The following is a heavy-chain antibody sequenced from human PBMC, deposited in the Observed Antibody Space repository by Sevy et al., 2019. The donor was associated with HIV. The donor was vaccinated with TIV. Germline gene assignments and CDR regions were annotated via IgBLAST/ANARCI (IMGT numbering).Heavy chain of an antibody. J-gene: IGHJ3*02. D-gene: IGHD3-3*01. V-gene: IGHV3-30*02. CDR1: GFTFSSYG. CDR2: IRYDGSNK. Sequence: GGSLRLSCAASGFTFSSYGMHWVRQAPGKGLEWVAFIRYDGSNKYYADSVKGRFTISRDNSKNTLYLQMNSLRAEDTAVYYCAKDFHYDFWSGQVEGAFDIWPRDNGHRLL. CDR3: AKDFHYDFWSGQVEGAFDI.